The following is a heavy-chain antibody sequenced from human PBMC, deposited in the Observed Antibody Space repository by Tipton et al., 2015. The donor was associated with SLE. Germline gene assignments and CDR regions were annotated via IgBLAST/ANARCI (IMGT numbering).Heavy chain of an antibody. CDR2: IGTAGDP. V-gene: IGHV3-13*05. D-gene: IGHD3-9*01. CDR3: ARGLRYGLDY. J-gene: IGHJ4*02. Sequence: QLVQSGGGVVQPGGSLRLSCAASGFTFSSYDMHWVRQVTGKGLEWVSVIGTAGDPYYPGSVRGRFTIPRENAKNSLYLQMNSLRAGDTAVYYCARGLRYGLDYWGQGTLVTVSS. CDR1: GFTFSSYD.